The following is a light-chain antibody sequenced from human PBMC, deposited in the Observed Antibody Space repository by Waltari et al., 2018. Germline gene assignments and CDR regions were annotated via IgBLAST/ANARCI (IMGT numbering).Light chain of an antibody. CDR2: WAS. CDR1: KSLFFAASGKNY. J-gene: IGKJ5*01. Sequence: DIVLTQSPDSLAVSLGERATIACWSSKSLFFAASGKNYLAWYQQKPGQPPKVLIYWASTREAGVPERISGSGSGAHFTLTVDSLQAEDVAVYYCQQYSSSPITFGQGTRLEI. CDR3: QQYSSSPIT. V-gene: IGKV4-1*01.